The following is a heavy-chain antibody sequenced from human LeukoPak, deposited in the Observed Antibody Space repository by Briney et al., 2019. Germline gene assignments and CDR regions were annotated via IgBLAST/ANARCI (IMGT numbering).Heavy chain of an antibody. J-gene: IGHJ4*02. CDR1: GFTFNNYA. D-gene: IGHD3-3*01. Sequence: GGSLRLSCAASGFTFNNYALTWVRQAPGKGRGWVSVLNGGRGDTYYVESVKGRLTISRDNSKNTLYLQMNSLRAEDTAVYYCVKVAGLLGAPYFFDYWGQGTLVTVSS. CDR2: LNGGRGDT. V-gene: IGHV3-23*01. CDR3: VKVAGLLGAPYFFDY.